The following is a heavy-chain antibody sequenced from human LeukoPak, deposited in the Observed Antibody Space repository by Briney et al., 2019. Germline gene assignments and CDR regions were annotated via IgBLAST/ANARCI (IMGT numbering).Heavy chain of an antibody. CDR1: GGSIRSSYYY. J-gene: IGHJ4*02. D-gene: IGHD5-12*01. CDR3: ARCGYRGLFDY. Sequence: SGTLSLTCTVSGGSIRSSYYYWGWIRQPPGKGLEWIGSIYDSGSTYYNPSLKSRVTISVDTSKNQFSLKLSSVTAADTAVYYCARCGYRGLFDYWGQGTLVTVSS. CDR2: IYDSGST. V-gene: IGHV4-39*07.